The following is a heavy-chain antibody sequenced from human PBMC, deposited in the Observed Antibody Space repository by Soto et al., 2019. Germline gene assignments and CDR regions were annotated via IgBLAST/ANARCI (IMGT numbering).Heavy chain of an antibody. J-gene: IGHJ4*02. Sequence: GGSLRLSCAASGFTFSDYYMSWIRQAPGKGLEWGSYISSSGSTIYYADTVKGRFTISRDNAQNSLYLQMNSLRGEDTAVFYCARDAGQLDRLFDYWGQGTLVTVSS. CDR2: ISSSGSTI. CDR3: ARDAGQLDRLFDY. D-gene: IGHD6-6*01. V-gene: IGHV3-11*01. CDR1: GFTFSDYY.